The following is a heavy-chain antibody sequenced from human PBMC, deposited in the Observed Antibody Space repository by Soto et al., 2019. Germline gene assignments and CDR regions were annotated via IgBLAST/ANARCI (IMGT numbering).Heavy chain of an antibody. J-gene: IGHJ2*01. Sequence: SETLSLTCTVSCGSISSYYWSWIRQPPGKGLEWIGYIYYSGSTNYNPSLKSRVTISVDTSKNQFSLKLSSVTAADTAVYYCARVGSSSVRYFDLWGRGTLVNVSS. D-gene: IGHD6-6*01. CDR3: ARVGSSSVRYFDL. CDR2: IYYSGST. V-gene: IGHV4-59*01. CDR1: CGSISSYY.